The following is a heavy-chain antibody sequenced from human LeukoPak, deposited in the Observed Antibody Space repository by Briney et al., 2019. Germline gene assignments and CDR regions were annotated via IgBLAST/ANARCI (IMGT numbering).Heavy chain of an antibody. V-gene: IGHV3-23*01. D-gene: IGHD3-10*01. CDR3: VRDSEGSFDY. CDR1: GLTCGTVD. J-gene: IGHJ4*02. CDR2: LACLDASCTE. Sequence: TGCSRILSWGACGLTCGTVDMSWVRQAPGKGLEWVSTLACLDASCTEYYSDSVKGRFSISRDKSKSTLSLQVNSLRVEDTAMYYCVRDSEGSFDYWGQGTLVTVSS.